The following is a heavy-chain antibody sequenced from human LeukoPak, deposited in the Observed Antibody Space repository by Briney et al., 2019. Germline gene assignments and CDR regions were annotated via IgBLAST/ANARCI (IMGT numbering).Heavy chain of an antibody. CDR3: VVHSVSSCY. J-gene: IGHJ4*02. D-gene: IGHD1-26*01. Sequence: PGGSLRLSCAASGFTFSSYEMNWVRQAPGKGLEWISYISSGDTTIYYADSVKGRFTISRDNAKTSLYLQMNSLSAEDTAVYYCVVHSVSSCYWGQGTLVIVSS. V-gene: IGHV3-48*03. CDR2: ISSGDTTI. CDR1: GFTFSSYE.